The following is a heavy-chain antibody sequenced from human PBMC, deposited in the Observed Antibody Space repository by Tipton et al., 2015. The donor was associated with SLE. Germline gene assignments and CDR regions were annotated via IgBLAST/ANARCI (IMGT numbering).Heavy chain of an antibody. CDR3: AKFEKTTDFYLDS. V-gene: IGHV3-23*01. CDR1: GFTFSSYP. Sequence: SLRLPCATSGFTFSSYPLSWVRRAPGKGLEWVSAISGGGGSTYYADFVKGRFSISIDKSKKTLFLQRNSLRVNDTATYYCAKFEKTTDFYLDSWGQGTLVSVSS. D-gene: IGHD1/OR15-1a*01. CDR2: ISGGGGST. J-gene: IGHJ4*02.